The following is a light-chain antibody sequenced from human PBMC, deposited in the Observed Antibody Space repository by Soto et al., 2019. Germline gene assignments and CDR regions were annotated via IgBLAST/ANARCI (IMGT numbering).Light chain of an antibody. CDR1: QTINNNY. J-gene: IGKJ1*01. CDR3: QQYGSSPPT. Sequence: IILTQSPGTLSLSPGERVTLSCKASQTINNNYVAWYQQRPGRAPRLLVYGASARATGIPDRFRGSGAGTDFTLTINRLEPEDFALYYCQQYGSSPPTFGQGTKVDI. V-gene: IGKV3-20*01. CDR2: GAS.